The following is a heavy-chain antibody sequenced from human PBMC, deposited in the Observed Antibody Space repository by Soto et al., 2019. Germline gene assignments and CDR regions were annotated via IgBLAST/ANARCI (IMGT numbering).Heavy chain of an antibody. CDR3: ARGMANNNVGW. Sequence: QVQLQESGPGLVKPSETLSLTCTVSGDSVSRADSCWSWIRQPPGKGLEWIGYICCSGSTEYNPSLRGRVSISVDTHKNQLSQKLSTVTDADTAVYFYARGMANNNVGWWGQGNLVTVSS. J-gene: IGHJ4*02. D-gene: IGHD1-1*01. V-gene: IGHV4-61*08. CDR1: GDSVSRADSC. CDR2: ICCSGST.